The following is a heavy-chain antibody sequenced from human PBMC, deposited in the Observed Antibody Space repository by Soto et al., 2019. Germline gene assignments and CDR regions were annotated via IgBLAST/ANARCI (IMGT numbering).Heavy chain of an antibody. CDR1: GYTFTSYD. Sequence: VQLVQSGAEVKKPGASVKVSCKASGYTFTSYDINWVRQATGQGLEWMGWMNPNSGNAGYAQKFQGRVTMTRNTSXXTXYXXLSSVKSADTAVYYCAGGRNGRITPNHDDDYGMDVWGQGTTVTVSS. CDR3: AGGRNGRITPNHDDDYGMDV. V-gene: IGHV1-8*01. CDR2: MNPNSGNA. D-gene: IGHD3-10*01. J-gene: IGHJ6*02.